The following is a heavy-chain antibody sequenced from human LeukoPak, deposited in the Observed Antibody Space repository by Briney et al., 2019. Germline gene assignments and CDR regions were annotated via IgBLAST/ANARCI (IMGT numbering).Heavy chain of an antibody. J-gene: IGHJ5*02. CDR2: IIPIFGTA. CDR3: AREGYYDSSGYHVKWFDP. CDR1: GGTFSSYA. V-gene: IGHV1-69*13. D-gene: IGHD3-22*01. Sequence: SVTVSCKASGGTFSSYAISWVRQAPGQGLEWMGGIIPIFGTANYAQKFQGRVTITADGSTSTAYMELSSLRSEDTAVYYCAREGYYDSSGYHVKWFDPWGQGTLVIVSS.